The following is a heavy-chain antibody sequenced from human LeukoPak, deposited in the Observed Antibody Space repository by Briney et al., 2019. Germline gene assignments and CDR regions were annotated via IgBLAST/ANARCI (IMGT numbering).Heavy chain of an antibody. J-gene: IGHJ4*02. CDR2: INPNSGVT. D-gene: IGHD3-10*01. CDR3: APSGRGGPYYFDY. Sequence: ASVKVSCEASGYTFTGYYMYWVRQAPGQGLEWMGWINPNSGVTNYAQKFQGRVTMTRDTSISTAYMELSRLRSDDTAVYYCAPSGRGGPYYFDYWGQGTLVTVSS. V-gene: IGHV1-2*02. CDR1: GYTFTGYY.